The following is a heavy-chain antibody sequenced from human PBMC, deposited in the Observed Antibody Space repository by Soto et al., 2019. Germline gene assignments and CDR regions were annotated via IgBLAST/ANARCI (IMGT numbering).Heavy chain of an antibody. V-gene: IGHV1-2*02. J-gene: IGHJ6*03. CDR1: GYTFTGYY. CDR2: INPNSGGT. D-gene: IGHD4-4*01. CDR3: ATTTSYYYYMDV. Sequence: ASVKVSCKASGYTFTGYYMHWVRQAPGQGLEWMGWINPNSGGTNYAQKFQGRVTMTRDTSTSTAYMELSSLRSEDTAVYYCATTTSYYYYMDVWGKGTTVTVSS.